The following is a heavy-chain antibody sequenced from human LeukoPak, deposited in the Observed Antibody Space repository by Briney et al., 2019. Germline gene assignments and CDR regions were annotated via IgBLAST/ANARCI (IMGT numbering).Heavy chain of an antibody. J-gene: IGHJ4*02. CDR3: AKWKYSNSGIDDY. Sequence: GGSLRLSCVASGITFSNYAVSWVRQAPEKGLDWVSVISGSAHKIRYADSVKGRFTISRDNSENIVYLQMNNLRVEDTAVYYCAKWKYSNSGIDDYWGQGTLVTVSS. D-gene: IGHD6-6*01. CDR1: GITFSNYA. V-gene: IGHV3-23*01. CDR2: ISGSAHKI.